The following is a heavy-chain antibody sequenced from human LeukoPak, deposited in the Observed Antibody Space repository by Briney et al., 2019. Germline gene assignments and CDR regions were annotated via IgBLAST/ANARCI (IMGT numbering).Heavy chain of an antibody. J-gene: IGHJ4*02. V-gene: IGHV3-23*01. CDR3: AKRKNSPGYSSLDQ. CDR2: VSRTGSTK. CDR1: GFTFPSFA. Sequence: GGSLRLSCVASGFTFPSFALDWVRQAPGRGLEWISVVSRTGSTKYYADSVKGRFTVSRDNSKNTVYLQMNSLRVDDSAVYYCAKRKNSPGYSSLDQWGQGTLVTVSS. D-gene: IGHD2-15*01.